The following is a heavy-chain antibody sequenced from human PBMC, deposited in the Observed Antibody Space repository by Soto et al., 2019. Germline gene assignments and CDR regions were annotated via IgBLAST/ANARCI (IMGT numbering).Heavy chain of an antibody. Sequence: QITLKESGPTLVIPTQTLTLTCTFSGFSLSTSGVGVGWIRQPPGKALEWLALIYWDDDKRYSPSLKSRLTITKDTSKNQVVLTMTNMDPVDTATYYCAHSLIPNWGSRGAFDYWGQGTLVTVSS. CDR1: GFSLSTSGVG. D-gene: IGHD7-27*01. CDR2: IYWDDDK. J-gene: IGHJ4*02. CDR3: AHSLIPNWGSRGAFDY. V-gene: IGHV2-5*02.